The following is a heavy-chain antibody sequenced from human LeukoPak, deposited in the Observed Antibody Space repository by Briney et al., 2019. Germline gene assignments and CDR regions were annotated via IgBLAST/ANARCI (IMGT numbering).Heavy chain of an antibody. CDR2: ISSSSSYI. V-gene: IGHV3-21*01. Sequence: GGSLRLSCAASGFTFSSYSMNWVRQAPGKGLEWVSSISSSSSYIYYADSVKGRFTISRDNAKNSLYLQMNSLRAEDTAVYYCARAVRGSYYKQIYYFAYWGQGTLVPASS. D-gene: IGHD1-26*01. J-gene: IGHJ4*02. CDR3: ARAVRGSYYKQIYYFAY. CDR1: GFTFSSYS.